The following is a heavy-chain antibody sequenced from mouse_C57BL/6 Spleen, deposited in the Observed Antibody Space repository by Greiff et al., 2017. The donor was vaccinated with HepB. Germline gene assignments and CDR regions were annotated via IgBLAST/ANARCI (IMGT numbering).Heavy chain of an antibody. J-gene: IGHJ2*01. Sequence: QVQLQQSGAELVRPGASVTLSCKASGYTFTDYEMHWVKQTPVHGLEWIGAIDPETGGTAYNQKFKGKAILTADKSSSTAYMELRSLTSEDSAVYYCTRVRLRRSPYCDYWGQGTTLTVSS. V-gene: IGHV1-15*01. CDR2: IDPETGGT. CDR3: TRVRLRRSPYCDY. D-gene: IGHD2-4*01. CDR1: GYTFTDYE.